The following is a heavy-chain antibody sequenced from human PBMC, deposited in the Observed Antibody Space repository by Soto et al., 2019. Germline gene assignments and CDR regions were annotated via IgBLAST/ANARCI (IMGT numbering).Heavy chain of an antibody. CDR3: ARDLRAAKAYCGGDCYSWIGWFDP. V-gene: IGHV1-18*01. D-gene: IGHD2-21*02. CDR1: GYTFTSSG. CDR2: ISAYNGNT. J-gene: IGHJ5*02. Sequence: QVHLVQSGAEVKKPGASVKVSCKTSGYTFTSSGINWVRQAPGQGLEWMGWISAYNGNTNYAQKFQGRVTITADESTSTAYMELSSLRSEDTAVYYCARDLRAAKAYCGGDCYSWIGWFDPWGQGTLVTVSS.